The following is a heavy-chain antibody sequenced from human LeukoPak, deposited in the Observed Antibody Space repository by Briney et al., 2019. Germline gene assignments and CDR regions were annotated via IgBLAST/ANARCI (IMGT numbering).Heavy chain of an antibody. D-gene: IGHD3-10*01. J-gene: IGHJ5*02. CDR3: AKYAHGSGTSFDP. Sequence: PGGSLRLSCAAGGFSFSDYWRRWVRQAPGKGLEGVVNIKKDGREKHYEDSVTAQFTISRDNANTSVYLQMSSLRAEDTAVYHCAKYAHGSGTSFDPWGQGTLVTVSS. CDR2: IKKDGREK. CDR1: GFSFSDYW. V-gene: IGHV3-7*01.